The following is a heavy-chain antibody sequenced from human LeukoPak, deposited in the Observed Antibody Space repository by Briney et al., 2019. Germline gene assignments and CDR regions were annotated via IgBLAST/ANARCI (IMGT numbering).Heavy chain of an antibody. V-gene: IGHV3-23*01. J-gene: IGHJ4*02. CDR1: GFTFSNYA. CDR2: ISAGGAT. CDR3: VKVDAVISPGIDY. Sequence: AGGSLRLSCAASGFTFSNYAMSWVRQAPGKGLEWVSAISAGGATYSADSVKGRFTIPRDNSKNTLHLQLYSLRAADTALYFCVKVDAVISPGIDYWGQGTLVTVPS. D-gene: IGHD3-10*01.